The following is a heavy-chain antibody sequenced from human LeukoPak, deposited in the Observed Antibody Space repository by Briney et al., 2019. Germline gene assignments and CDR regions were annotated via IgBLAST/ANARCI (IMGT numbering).Heavy chain of an antibody. J-gene: IGHJ6*02. CDR2: INPNSGGK. CDR1: GYTFTGYY. CDR3: ARDLVAGYYYYGMDV. Sequence: ASVKVSCKASGYTFTGYYMHWVRQAPGQGLEWMGWINPNSGGKNYAQKFQGWVTMTRDTSISTAYMELSRLRSDDTAVYYCARDLVAGYYYYGMDVWGQGTTVTVSS. D-gene: IGHD6-19*01. V-gene: IGHV1-2*04.